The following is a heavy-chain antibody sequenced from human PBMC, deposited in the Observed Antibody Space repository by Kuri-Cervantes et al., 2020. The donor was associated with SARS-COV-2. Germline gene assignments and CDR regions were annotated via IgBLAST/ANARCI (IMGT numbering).Heavy chain of an antibody. CDR1: GGSFSGYY. V-gene: IGHV4-34*01. CDR3: ASMYSINHYGMDV. CDR2: INHSGST. D-gene: IGHD4-11*01. Sequence: SETLSLTCAVYGGSFSGYYWSWIRQPPGKGLEWIGEINHSGSTNYNPSLKSRVTISVDTSKNQFSLKLSSVTAADTAVYYCASMYSINHYGMDVWGQGTTVTVSS. J-gene: IGHJ6*02.